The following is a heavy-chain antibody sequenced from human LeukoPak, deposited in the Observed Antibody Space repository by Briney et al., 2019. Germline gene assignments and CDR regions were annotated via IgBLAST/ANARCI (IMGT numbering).Heavy chain of an antibody. CDR3: ATYSSGWYLVY. V-gene: IGHV3-21*01. CDR1: GFTFSSYS. Sequence: GGSLRLSCAASGFTFSSYSMNWVRQAPGKGLEWVSSISSSSSYIYYADSVKGRFTISRDNAKNSLYLQMNSLRDGDTAVYYCATYSSGWYLVYWGQGTLVTVFS. CDR2: ISSSSSYI. D-gene: IGHD6-19*01. J-gene: IGHJ4*02.